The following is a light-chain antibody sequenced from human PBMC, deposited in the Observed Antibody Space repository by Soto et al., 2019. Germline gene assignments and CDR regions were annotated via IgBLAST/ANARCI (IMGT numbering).Light chain of an antibody. V-gene: IGKV1-5*03. CDR3: QHFNSYPWT. J-gene: IGKJ1*01. Sequence: DSEMTQSPSTLSASVGDRATITCRASQGISSWLAWYQQKPGKAPKLLINKASSLESGVPSRFSGSGSGTEFTLTISSLQPDDFATYYCQHFNSYPWTFGQRTKVDIK. CDR2: KAS. CDR1: QGISSW.